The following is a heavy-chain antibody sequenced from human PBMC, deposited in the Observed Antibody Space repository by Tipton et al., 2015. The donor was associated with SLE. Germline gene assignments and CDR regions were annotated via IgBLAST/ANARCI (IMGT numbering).Heavy chain of an antibody. CDR2: IYYTGST. CDR1: ACSMSRYY. D-gene: IGHD6-6*01. J-gene: IGHJ6*02. Sequence: TLSLTCTVSACSMSRYYWYRFWQPPGKRLEWIGYIYYTGSTNYNPSLKSRVTISVDTSKNQFSLKLSSVTAADTAVYYCARGPRSIAAWYSYGLYAWCEVNTVPVSS. CDR3: ARGPRSIAAWYSYGLYA. V-gene: IGHV4-59*01.